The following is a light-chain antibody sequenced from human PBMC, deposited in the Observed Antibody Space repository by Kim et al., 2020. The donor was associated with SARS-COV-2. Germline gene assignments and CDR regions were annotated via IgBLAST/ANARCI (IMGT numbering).Light chain of an antibody. CDR3: HHCGSSIT. Sequence: IVLTQSPGTLSLSPGERVTLSCRASESINSRDLAWYQQRPGQAPRLLIHGASTRPSGIPDRFSGSGSGRDFTLTIAGLEPEDFAVYFCHHCGSSITFGQGTRLEIK. CDR2: GAS. J-gene: IGKJ5*01. V-gene: IGKV3-20*01. CDR1: ESINSRD.